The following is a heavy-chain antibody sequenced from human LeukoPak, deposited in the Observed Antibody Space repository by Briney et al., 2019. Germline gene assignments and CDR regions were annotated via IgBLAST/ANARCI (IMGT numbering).Heavy chain of an antibody. D-gene: IGHD3-22*01. J-gene: IGHJ4*02. CDR1: GFRFSSYA. Sequence: QPGGTLRLSCAASGFRFSSYAMHWVRQAPGKGLEYVSAISIDGGDTFYASSVKGRFTISRDNSKSMLYLQMGSLRAEDMAVYYCARVLRDSSGYYDYWGQGTLATVSS. CDR3: ARVLRDSSGYYDY. CDR2: ISIDGGDT. V-gene: IGHV3-64*01.